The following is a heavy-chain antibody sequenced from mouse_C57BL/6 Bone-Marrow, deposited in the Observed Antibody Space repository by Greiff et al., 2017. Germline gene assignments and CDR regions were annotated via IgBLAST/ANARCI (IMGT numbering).Heavy chain of an antibody. J-gene: IGHJ4*01. CDR3: TTIFSMDD. V-gene: IGHV14-4*01. Sequence: VQLKESGAELVRPGASVKLSCTASGFNIKDDYMHWVKQRPEQGLEWIGWIDPENGDTEYASKFQGKATITADTSSNTAYLQLSSLTSEDTAVYYCTTIFSMDDWGQGTSVTVSS. CDR1: GFNIKDDY. CDR2: IDPENGDT.